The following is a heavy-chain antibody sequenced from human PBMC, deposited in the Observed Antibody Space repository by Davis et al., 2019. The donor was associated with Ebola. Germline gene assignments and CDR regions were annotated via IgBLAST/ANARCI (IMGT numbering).Heavy chain of an antibody. CDR2: TSYDGSNK. V-gene: IGHV3-30-3*01. Sequence: GESLKISCAASGFTFSSYAMHWVRQAPGKGLEWVAVTSYDGSNKYYADSVKGRFTISRDNSKNTLYLQMNSLRAEDTAVYYCARVRSRSSSLRLDYYGMDVWGQGTTVTVSS. D-gene: IGHD6-6*01. J-gene: IGHJ6*02. CDR1: GFTFSSYA. CDR3: ARVRSRSSSLRLDYYGMDV.